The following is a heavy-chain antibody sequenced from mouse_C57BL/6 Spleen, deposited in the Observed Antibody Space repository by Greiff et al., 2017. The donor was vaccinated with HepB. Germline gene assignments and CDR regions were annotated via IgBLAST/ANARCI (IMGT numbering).Heavy chain of an antibody. J-gene: IGHJ1*03. Sequence: EVQLQQSGAELMRPGASVKLSCTASGFNIKDDYMHWVKQRPEQGLEWIGWIDPENGDTEYASKFQGKATITADTSSNTAYLQLSSLTSEDTAVYYCTTDYGNWYFDVWGTGTTVTVSS. D-gene: IGHD2-1*01. CDR2: IDPENGDT. CDR3: TTDYGNWYFDV. CDR1: GFNIKDDY. V-gene: IGHV14-4*01.